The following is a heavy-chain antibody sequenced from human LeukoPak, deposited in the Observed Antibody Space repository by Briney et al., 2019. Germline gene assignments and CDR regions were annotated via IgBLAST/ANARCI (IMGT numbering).Heavy chain of an antibody. CDR1: GITFSNYY. V-gene: IGHV3-74*01. J-gene: IGHJ4*02. CDR2: IIQDGSAT. D-gene: IGHD3-16*01. CDR3: ATDDYRGLGY. Sequence: GGSLRLSCVSSGITFSNYYMHWVRQVPGEGLVWVSHIIQDGSATSYAASVKGRFTISRDNAKNTVYLQLNNLRAEDTAVYYCATDDYRGLGYWGQGTLVTVSS.